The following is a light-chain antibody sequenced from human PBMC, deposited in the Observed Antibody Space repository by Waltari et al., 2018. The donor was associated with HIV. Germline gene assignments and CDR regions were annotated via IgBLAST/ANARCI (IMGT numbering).Light chain of an antibody. J-gene: IGLJ1*01. CDR3: QSYDSSLSCYV. CDR1: NSNIGASSD. Sequence: QSVLTQPPSVSGAPGQRVTISCTGRNSNIGASSDVHWYQQLPGTAPKLLIYDNTNRPSGVPDRFSGSKSGTSASLAITGLQAEDEADYYCQSYDSSLSCYVFGSGTKVTVL. V-gene: IGLV1-40*01. CDR2: DNT.